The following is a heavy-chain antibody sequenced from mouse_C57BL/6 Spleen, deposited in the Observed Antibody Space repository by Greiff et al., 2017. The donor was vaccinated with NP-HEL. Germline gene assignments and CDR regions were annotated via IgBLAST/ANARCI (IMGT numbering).Heavy chain of an antibody. J-gene: IGHJ2*01. CDR3: ARTARIKY. Sequence: EVKLQESGPGLVKPSQSLSLTCTVTGYSITRDYAWNWIRQFPGNKREWMGYISYSGSTSYNPSLKSRISITRDTSKNQFFLQLNSVTTEDTATYYCARTARIKYWGQGTTLVVSS. CDR1: GYSITRDYA. CDR2: ISYSGST. V-gene: IGHV3-2*02. D-gene: IGHD1-2*01.